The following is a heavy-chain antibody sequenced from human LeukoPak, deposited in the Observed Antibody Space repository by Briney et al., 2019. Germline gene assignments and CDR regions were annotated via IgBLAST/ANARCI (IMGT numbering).Heavy chain of an antibody. CDR1: GGSISSYY. CDR3: ARDGPVSGSAPYYYYYYMDV. Sequence: SDTLSLTCTLSGGSISSYYCSWIRQPPGKGLEWTGYIYYSGSTNYNPSLKSRVTISVDTSKNQFSLKLSSVTAADTAVYYCARDGPVSGSAPYYYYYYMDVWGKGTTVTVSS. V-gene: IGHV4-59*01. D-gene: IGHD1-26*01. J-gene: IGHJ6*03. CDR2: IYYSGST.